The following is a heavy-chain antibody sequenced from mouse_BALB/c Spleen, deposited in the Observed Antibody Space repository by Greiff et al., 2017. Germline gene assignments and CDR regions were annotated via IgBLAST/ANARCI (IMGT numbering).Heavy chain of an antibody. CDR1: GFNIKDYY. Sequence: VQLKESGAELVRSGASVKLSCTASGFNIKDYYMHWVKQRPEQGLEWIGWIDPENGDTEYAPKFQGKATMTADTSSNTAYLQLSSLTSEDTAVYYCNAGSSYSYWGQGTTLTVSS. J-gene: IGHJ2*01. V-gene: IGHV14-4*02. CDR3: NAGSSYSY. CDR2: IDPENGDT. D-gene: IGHD1-1*01.